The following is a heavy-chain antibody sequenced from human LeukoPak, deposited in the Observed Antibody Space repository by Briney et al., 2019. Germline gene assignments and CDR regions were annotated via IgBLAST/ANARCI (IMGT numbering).Heavy chain of an antibody. CDR1: GVSFSDYY. V-gene: IGHV4-34*01. J-gene: IGHJ5*02. CDR3: ARAGISRSWFDP. Sequence: SETLSLTCAVYGVSFSDYYWSWIRQPPGKGLEWIGDINHSGSTNYNPSLKSRVTISVDTSKNQFSLKLSSVTAADTAVYYCARAGISRSWFDPWGQGTLVTVSS. D-gene: IGHD1-1*01. CDR2: INHSGST.